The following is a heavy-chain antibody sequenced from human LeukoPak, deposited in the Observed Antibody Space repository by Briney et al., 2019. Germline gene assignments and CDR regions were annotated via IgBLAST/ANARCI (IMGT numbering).Heavy chain of an antibody. J-gene: IGHJ4*02. CDR2: ISSTSSNI. D-gene: IGHD1-14*01. V-gene: IGHV3-21*01. CDR3: ARDRTTYDDYFDP. CDR1: GFTFGSYA. Sequence: GGSLRLSCAASGFTFGSYAMTWVRQAPGKGLEWVSCISSTSSNIYYADSVKGRFTISRDNAKNTVYLQMNSLRADDTAIYYCARDRTTYDDYFDPWGQGTLVTVSS.